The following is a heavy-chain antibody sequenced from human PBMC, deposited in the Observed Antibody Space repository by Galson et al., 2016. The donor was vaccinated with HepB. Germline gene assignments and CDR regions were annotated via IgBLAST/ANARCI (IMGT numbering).Heavy chain of an antibody. V-gene: IGHV3-23*01. CDR3: AKLEGGLTYYGMDV. J-gene: IGHJ6*02. Sequence: SLRLSCAASGFTFSSYAMTWVRQAPGKGLEWVSGIRHSGGRTYYADSVNGRFTISRDNSKNTLYLQMNGLRAEDTAVYYCAKLEGGLTYYGMDVWGHGTTVTVSS. CDR2: IRHSGGRT. D-gene: IGHD2-15*01. CDR1: GFTFSSYA.